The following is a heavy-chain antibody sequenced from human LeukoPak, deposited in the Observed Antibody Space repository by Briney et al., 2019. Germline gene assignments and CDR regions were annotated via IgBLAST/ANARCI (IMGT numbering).Heavy chain of an antibody. D-gene: IGHD6-6*01. CDR2: INHSGST. Sequence: SETLSLTCAVYGGSFSGYYWSWIRQPPGKGLEWIGEINHSGSTNYNPSLKSRVTISVDTSMNQFSLKLSSVTAADTAVYYCARVGPIAARRDHYYFDYWGQGTLVTVSS. CDR3: ARVGPIAARRDHYYFDY. V-gene: IGHV4-34*01. CDR1: GGSFSGYY. J-gene: IGHJ4*02.